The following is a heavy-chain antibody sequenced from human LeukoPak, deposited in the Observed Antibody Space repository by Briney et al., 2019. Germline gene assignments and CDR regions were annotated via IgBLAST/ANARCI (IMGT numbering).Heavy chain of an antibody. D-gene: IGHD7-27*01. CDR1: GYTFSNYG. V-gene: IGHV1-18*01. J-gene: IGHJ5*02. CDR3: ARDGNWGPPPDNWFDP. CDR2: ISAYNGNT. Sequence: ASVKVSCKTSGYTFSNYGVTWVRQAPGQGLEWMGWISAYNGNTNYAQKLQGRVTMTTDTSTSTAYMELRSLRSDDTAVYYCARDGNWGPPPDNWFDPWGQGTLVTVSS.